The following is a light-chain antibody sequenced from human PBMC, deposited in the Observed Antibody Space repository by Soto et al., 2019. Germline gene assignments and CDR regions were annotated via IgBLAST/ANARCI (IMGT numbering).Light chain of an antibody. CDR2: GAS. CDR3: QQYRSWPRT. J-gene: IGKJ1*01. V-gene: IGKV3-15*01. CDR1: QSVDIN. Sequence: EIVLTQSPATLSVSPGERVTLSCRASQSVDINLAWYQQKPGQAPRLLIYGASTRATDMSGTFSGRGSGTEFTLTISNVRPEDFVVYYCQQYRSWPRTFGQGTKVEIK.